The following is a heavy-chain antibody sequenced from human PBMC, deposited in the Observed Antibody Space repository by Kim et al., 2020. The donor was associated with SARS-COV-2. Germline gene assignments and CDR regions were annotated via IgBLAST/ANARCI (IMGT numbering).Heavy chain of an antibody. D-gene: IGHD3-10*01. Sequence: GGSLRLSCAASGFTFSSYAMHWVRQAPGKGLEWVAVISYDGSNKYYADSVKGRFTISRDNSKNTLYLQMNSLRAEDTAVYYCARVGHLWFGELSACDYWGQGTLVTVSS. CDR3: ARVGHLWFGELSACDY. V-gene: IGHV3-30-3*01. CDR1: GFTFSSYA. J-gene: IGHJ4*02. CDR2: ISYDGSNK.